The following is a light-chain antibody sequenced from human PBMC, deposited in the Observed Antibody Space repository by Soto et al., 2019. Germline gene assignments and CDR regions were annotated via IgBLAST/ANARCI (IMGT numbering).Light chain of an antibody. Sequence: QPVLPQSSSASASLGSSVKLTCTLSSGHSSYIIAWHQQQPGKAPRYLMKLEGSGSYNKGSGVPDRFSGSSSGADRYLTISNLQSEDEADYYCETWDSKGVFGGGTQLTVL. J-gene: IGLJ2*01. CDR2: LEGSGSY. V-gene: IGLV4-60*03. CDR3: ETWDSKGV. CDR1: SGHSSYI.